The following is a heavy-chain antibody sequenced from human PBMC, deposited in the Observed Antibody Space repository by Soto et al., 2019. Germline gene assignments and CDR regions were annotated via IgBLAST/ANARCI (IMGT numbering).Heavy chain of an antibody. CDR2: IIPIFGTA. J-gene: IGHJ4*02. Sequence: ASVKVSCKASGGTFSSYAISWVRQAPGQGLEWMRGIIPIFGTANYAQKSQGRVTITADESTSTAYMELSSLRAEDTAVYYCARSSGGYGPPFDYWGQGTLVTVSS. V-gene: IGHV1-69*13. CDR1: GGTFSSYA. CDR3: ARSSGGYGPPFDY. D-gene: IGHD5-12*01.